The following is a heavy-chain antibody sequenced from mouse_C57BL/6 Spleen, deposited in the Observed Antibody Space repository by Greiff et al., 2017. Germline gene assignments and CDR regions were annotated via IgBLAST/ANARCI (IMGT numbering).Heavy chain of an antibody. CDR1: GYTFTSYW. CDR3: ATDPPYSNHWYFDV. J-gene: IGHJ1*03. V-gene: IGHV1-52*01. D-gene: IGHD2-5*01. CDR2: IDPSDSET. Sequence: VQLQQSGAELVRPGSSVKLSCKASGYTFTSYWMHWVKQRPIQGLEWIGNIDPSDSETHYNQKFKDKATLTVDKSSSTAYMQLSSLTSEDSAVYYCATDPPYSNHWYFDVWGTGTTVTVSS.